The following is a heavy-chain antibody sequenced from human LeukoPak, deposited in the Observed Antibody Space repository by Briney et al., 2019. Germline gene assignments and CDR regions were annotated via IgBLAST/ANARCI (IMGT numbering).Heavy chain of an antibody. CDR3: ARDRCSRTSCFPFDY. V-gene: IGHV1-2*02. J-gene: IGHJ4*02. Sequence: ASVKVSCKASGYTFTGYYLHWVRQAPGQGLEWMGWINPNSGGTNYARKFQGRVTMTRDTSISTAYMELSRLRSDDTAVYYCARDRCSRTSCFPFDYWGQGTLVTVSS. D-gene: IGHD2-2*01. CDR2: INPNSGGT. CDR1: GYTFTGYY.